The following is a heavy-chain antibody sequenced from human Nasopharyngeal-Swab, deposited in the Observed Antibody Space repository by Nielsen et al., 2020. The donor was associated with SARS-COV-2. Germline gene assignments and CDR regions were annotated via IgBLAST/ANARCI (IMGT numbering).Heavy chain of an antibody. V-gene: IGHV1-69*06. Sequence: WVRQAPGQGLEWMGGIIPIFGTVNYAQKFQGRVTITADKSTSTAYMELSSLRSEDTAMYYCVLITMVRGVIQYSYYYYMDVWGKGTTVTVSS. CDR2: IIPIFGTV. D-gene: IGHD3-10*01. J-gene: IGHJ6*03. CDR3: VLITMVRGVIQYSYYYYMDV.